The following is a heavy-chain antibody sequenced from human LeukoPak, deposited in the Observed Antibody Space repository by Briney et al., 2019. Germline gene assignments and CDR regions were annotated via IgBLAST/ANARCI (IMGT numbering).Heavy chain of an antibody. D-gene: IGHD6-13*01. CDR2: IIPIFGTA. Sequence: GASVKVSCKASGGTFSSYAISWVRQAPGQGLGWMGGIIPIFGTANYAQKFQGRVTITADESTSTAYMELSSLRSEDTAVYYCARGQGQQLLDPFDYWGQGTLVTVSS. CDR1: GGTFSSYA. V-gene: IGHV1-69*13. J-gene: IGHJ4*02. CDR3: ARGQGQQLLDPFDY.